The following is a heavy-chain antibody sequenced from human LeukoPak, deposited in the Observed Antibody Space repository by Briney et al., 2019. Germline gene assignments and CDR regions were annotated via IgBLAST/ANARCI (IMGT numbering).Heavy chain of an antibody. CDR2: ISSSSSTI. CDR1: GFTFSSYS. V-gene: IGHV3-48*01. D-gene: IGHD6-19*01. CDR3: ARGVAITWTGSYSSGWNDAFDI. Sequence: GGSLRLSCAASGFTFSSYSMNWVRQAPGKGLEWVSYISSSSSTIYYADSVKGRFTISRDNAKNSLYLQMNSLRAEDTAVYYCARGVAITWTGSYSSGWNDAFDIWGQGTMVTVS. J-gene: IGHJ3*02.